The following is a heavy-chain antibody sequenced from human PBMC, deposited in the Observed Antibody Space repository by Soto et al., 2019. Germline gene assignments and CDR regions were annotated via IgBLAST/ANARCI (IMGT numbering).Heavy chain of an antibody. CDR1: GYSFTSYW. Sequence: RGESLKISCKGSGYSFTSYWISWVRQMPGKGLEWMGRIDPSDSYTNYSPSFQGHVTISADKSISTAYLQWSSLKASDTAMYYCAITKGYCSSTSCSRGRDYYYAMDVWGQGTTVTV. J-gene: IGHJ6*02. CDR3: AITKGYCSSTSCSRGRDYYYAMDV. D-gene: IGHD2-2*01. CDR2: IDPSDSYT. V-gene: IGHV5-10-1*01.